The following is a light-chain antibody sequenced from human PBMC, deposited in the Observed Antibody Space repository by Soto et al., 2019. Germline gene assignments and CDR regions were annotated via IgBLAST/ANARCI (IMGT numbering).Light chain of an antibody. CDR3: QQYGSSPQT. CDR2: GAS. J-gene: IGKJ4*01. V-gene: IGKV3-20*01. Sequence: EILLTHSPGTLSLSPGERATLSCRASQSVSSSYLAWYQQKPGQAPRLLIYGASSRATGIPDRFSGSGSGTDFTLTISRLEPEDFAVYYCQQYGSSPQTFGGRTKVEIK. CDR1: QSVSSSY.